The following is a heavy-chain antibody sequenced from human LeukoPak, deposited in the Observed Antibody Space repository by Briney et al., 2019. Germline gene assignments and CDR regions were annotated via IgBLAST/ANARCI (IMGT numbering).Heavy chain of an antibody. CDR3: ARLYSSSPGMYYYYYYMDV. CDR2: MNPNSGNT. Sequence: GASVKVSCKASGYTFTSYDINWVRQATGQGLEWMGWMNPNSGNTGYAQKFQGRVTITRNTSISTAYMELSSLRSEDTAVYYCARLYSSSPGMYYYYYYMDVWGKGTTVTVSS. J-gene: IGHJ6*03. V-gene: IGHV1-8*01. CDR1: GYTFTSYD. D-gene: IGHD6-13*01.